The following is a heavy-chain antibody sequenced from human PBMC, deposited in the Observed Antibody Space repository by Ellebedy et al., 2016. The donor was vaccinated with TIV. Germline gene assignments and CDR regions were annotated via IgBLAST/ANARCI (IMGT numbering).Heavy chain of an antibody. J-gene: IGHJ4*02. CDR3: AKGTSSGFNYDRVGLEY. CDR1: GFTFGSFA. V-gene: IGHV3-23*01. CDR2: IGGDGRNT. Sequence: GESLKISCAASGFTFGSFAMHWVRQAPGKGLEWLSVIGGDGRNTYHADSVKGRFTLTRDNSKNTLFLQMNRLRTEDTAVYYCAKGTSSGFNYDRVGLEYWGQGTLVTVSS. D-gene: IGHD3-16*01.